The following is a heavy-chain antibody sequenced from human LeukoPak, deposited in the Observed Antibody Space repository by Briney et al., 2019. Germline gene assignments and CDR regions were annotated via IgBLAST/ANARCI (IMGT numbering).Heavy chain of an antibody. V-gene: IGHV4-34*01. D-gene: IGHD6-6*01. CDR2: INHSGST. J-gene: IGHJ4*02. CDR1: GGSFSGYY. Sequence: PSETLSPTCAVYGGSFSGYYWSWIRQPPGKGLEWIGEINHSGSTNYNPSLKSRVTISVDTSKNQFSLKLSSVTAADTAVYYCARGRGSGYSSSSAVDYWGQGTLVTVSS. CDR3: ARGRGSGYSSSSAVDY.